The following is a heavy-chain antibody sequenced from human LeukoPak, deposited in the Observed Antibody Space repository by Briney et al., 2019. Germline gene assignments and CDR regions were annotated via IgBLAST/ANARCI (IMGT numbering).Heavy chain of an antibody. CDR2: INPKRGGT. Sequence: GASVKVSCKASGYTFNGYYIHWLRQAPGQALECMGWINPKRGGTDYVQQFQARVTMHRDTSTSPAYMEVTRVTSDDPAVYYGLRGRLPGPTGVGGQGTLVPVSA. J-gene: IGHJ4*02. CDR1: GYTFNGYY. CDR3: LRGRLPGPTGV. D-gene: IGHD1-14*01. V-gene: IGHV1-2*02.